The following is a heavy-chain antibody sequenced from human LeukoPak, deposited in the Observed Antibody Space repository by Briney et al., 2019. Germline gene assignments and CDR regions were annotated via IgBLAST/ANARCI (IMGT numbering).Heavy chain of an antibody. V-gene: IGHV4-34*01. CDR3: ARGRGSSSWYYFDY. CDR1: GGSFSGYY. Sequence: ASETLSLTCAVYGGSFSGYYWSWIRQPPGKGLEWIGEINHSGSTNYNPSLKSRVTISVDTSKNRFSLKLSSVTAADTAVYYCARGRGSSSWYYFDYWGQGTLVTVSS. CDR2: INHSGST. D-gene: IGHD6-13*01. J-gene: IGHJ4*02.